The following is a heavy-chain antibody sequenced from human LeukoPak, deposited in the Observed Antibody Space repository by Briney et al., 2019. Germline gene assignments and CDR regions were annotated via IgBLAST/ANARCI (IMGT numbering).Heavy chain of an antibody. CDR3: AKSHYYDSSGYYLPFDY. D-gene: IGHD3-22*01. J-gene: IGHJ4*02. Sequence: GGSLRLSCAASGFTFSSYAMSWVRQAPGKGLEWVSAISRSGGSTYYADSVKGRFTISRDNSKNTLYLQMNSLRAEDTAFYYCAKSHYYDSSGYYLPFDYWGQGTLVTVSS. CDR2: ISRSGGST. CDR1: GFTFSSYA. V-gene: IGHV3-23*01.